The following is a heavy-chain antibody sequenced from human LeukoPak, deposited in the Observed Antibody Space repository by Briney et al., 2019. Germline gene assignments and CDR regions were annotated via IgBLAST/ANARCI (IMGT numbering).Heavy chain of an antibody. V-gene: IGHV1-24*01. CDR1: GHTLSDFA. Sequence: ASVRVSCKASGHTLSDFAMHWVRQAPGKGLEWMGGFDPEGGERTYAQNFRGRVTMTKDTSTNTAFMELSSLTSEDTAVYFCAADGGVTPSVFASWGQGTLLTPSS. CDR2: FDPEGGER. D-gene: IGHD2-21*02. CDR3: AADGGVTPSVFAS. J-gene: IGHJ4*02.